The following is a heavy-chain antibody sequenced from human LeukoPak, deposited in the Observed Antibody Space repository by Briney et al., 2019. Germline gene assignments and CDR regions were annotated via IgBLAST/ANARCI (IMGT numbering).Heavy chain of an antibody. CDR1: GGSISSSSYY. CDR2: IYYSGST. D-gene: IGHD3-3*01. J-gene: IGHJ5*02. Sequence: PSETLSLTCTVSGGSISSSSYYWGWIRQPPGKGLEWIGSIYYSGSTYYNPSLKSRVTIPVDTSKNQFSLKLSSVTAADTAVYYCARPHIYDFWSGYSNWFDPWGQGTLVTVSS. CDR3: ARPHIYDFWSGYSNWFDP. V-gene: IGHV4-39*01.